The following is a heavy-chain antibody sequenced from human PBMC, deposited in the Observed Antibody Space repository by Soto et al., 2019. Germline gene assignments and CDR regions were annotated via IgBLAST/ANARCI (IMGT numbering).Heavy chain of an antibody. J-gene: IGHJ4*02. V-gene: IGHV3-30*03. Sequence: GGSLRLSCAASGFPFTTYGMHWVREGPGKGLEWVAVISYDGSNKYYADSVKGRFTISRDNSKNTLYLQMNSLRPEDTALYYCVGGQYYFDYRGQGTLVTVS. CDR2: ISYDGSNK. D-gene: IGHD3-10*01. CDR1: GFPFTTYG. CDR3: VGGQYYFDY.